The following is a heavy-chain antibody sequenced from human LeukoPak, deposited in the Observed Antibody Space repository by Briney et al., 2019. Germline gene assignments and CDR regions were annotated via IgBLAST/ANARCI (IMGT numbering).Heavy chain of an antibody. CDR3: ARDGRDGYNYNYYYGMDV. CDR1: GGTFSSYA. V-gene: IGHV1-69*01. Sequence: SVNVSCKASGGTFSSYAISWVRQAPGQGLEWMGGIIPIFGTANYAQKFQGRVTITADESTSTAYMELSSLRSEDTAVYYCARDGRDGYNYNYYYGMDVWGQGTTVTVSS. D-gene: IGHD5-24*01. J-gene: IGHJ6*02. CDR2: IIPIFGTA.